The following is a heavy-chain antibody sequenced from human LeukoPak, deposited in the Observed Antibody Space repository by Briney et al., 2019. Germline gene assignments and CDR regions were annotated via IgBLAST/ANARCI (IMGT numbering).Heavy chain of an antibody. CDR2: ISGSGGST. Sequence: GGSLRLSCAASGFTFSSYAMSWVRQAPGKGLEWVSAISGSGGSTYYADSVKGRFTISRDNSKNTLYLQMNSLRAEDTAVYHCARDLTSYYYDNNGAFDFWGQGTLVTVSS. D-gene: IGHD3-22*01. V-gene: IGHV3-23*01. CDR3: ARDLTSYYYDNNGAFDF. J-gene: IGHJ4*02. CDR1: GFTFSSYA.